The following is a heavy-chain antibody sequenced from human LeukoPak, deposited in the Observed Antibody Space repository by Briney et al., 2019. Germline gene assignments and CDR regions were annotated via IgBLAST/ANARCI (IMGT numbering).Heavy chain of an antibody. V-gene: IGHV3-7*01. D-gene: IGHD3-9*01. J-gene: IGHJ4*02. CDR2: IRHYASEK. Sequence: GPLRPSCAAPGFTFRINRMSWAGQAQGKGLEGVATIRHYASEKYHVDSVKSRFTISRDNAKNSLYLQMNILRVEDTAVYYCARELDWSFNNWGQGTLVTVSS. CDR3: ARELDWSFNN. CDR1: GFTFRINR.